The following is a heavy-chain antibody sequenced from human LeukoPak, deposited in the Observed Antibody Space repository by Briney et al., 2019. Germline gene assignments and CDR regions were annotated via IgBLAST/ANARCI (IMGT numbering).Heavy chain of an antibody. CDR3: ARDPRIHYFASGSPNYYYYYMDV. V-gene: IGHV3-74*01. CDR1: GFTFSSYW. Sequence: GGSLRLSCAASGFTFSSYWMHWVRQAPGKGLVWVSRINSDGSSTSYADSVKGRFTISRDNAKNTLYLQVNSLRAEDTAVYYCARDPRIHYFASGSPNYYYYYMDVWGRGTTVTVSS. D-gene: IGHD3-10*01. CDR2: INSDGSST. J-gene: IGHJ6*03.